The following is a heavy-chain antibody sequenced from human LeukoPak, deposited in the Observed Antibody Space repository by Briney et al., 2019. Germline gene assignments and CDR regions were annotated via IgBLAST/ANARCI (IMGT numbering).Heavy chain of an antibody. CDR1: GFIFSNYA. Sequence: SGGSLRLSCAASGFIFSNYALMWVRQAPGKGLEWVSSITGRGDETFYADSVKGRFSLSRDNSKNMLYLQMYSLGAEDTAIYYCAQGAAAGLVDWFDPWGQGTLVTVSS. CDR3: AQGAAAGLVDWFDP. V-gene: IGHV3-23*01. CDR2: ITGRGDET. D-gene: IGHD6-13*01. J-gene: IGHJ5*02.